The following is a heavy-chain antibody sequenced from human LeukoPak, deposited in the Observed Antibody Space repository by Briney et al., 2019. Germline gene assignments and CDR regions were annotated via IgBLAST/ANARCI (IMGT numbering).Heavy chain of an antibody. Sequence: EASVKVSCKASGYTFTGYYMHWVRQAPGQGLEWMGWINPNSGGTNYARKFQGRVTMTRDTSISTAYMELSRLRSDDTAVYYCARDNTRLRLGESPSGYDWFDPWGQGTLVTVSS. V-gene: IGHV1-2*02. CDR2: INPNSGGT. CDR3: ARDNTRLRLGESPSGYDWFDP. CDR1: GYTFTGYY. D-gene: IGHD3-16*01. J-gene: IGHJ5*02.